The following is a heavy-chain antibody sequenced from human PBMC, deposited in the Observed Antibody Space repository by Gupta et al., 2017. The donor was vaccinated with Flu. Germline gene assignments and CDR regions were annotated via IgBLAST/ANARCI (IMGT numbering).Heavy chain of an antibody. D-gene: IGHD1-26*01. CDR3: ARDSGATRESLQH. J-gene: IGHJ1*01. CDR1: GFTFRTYS. CDR2: ISSSSSTI. Sequence: EVQLVESGGGLVQPGGSLRLSCSASGFTFRTYSMNWVRQAPGKGLEWVSYISSSSSTIYYADSVKGRFTISRDNAKNSLYLQMNSLRDEDTAVYYCARDSGATRESLQHWGQGTLVTVSS. V-gene: IGHV3-48*02.